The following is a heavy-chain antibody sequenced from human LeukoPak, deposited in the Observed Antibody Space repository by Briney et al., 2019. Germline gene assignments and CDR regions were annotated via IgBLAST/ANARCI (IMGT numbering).Heavy chain of an antibody. V-gene: IGHV6-1*01. Sequence: SQTLSLTCAISGDSVSSNSAAWNWIRQSPSRGLEWLGRTYYRSKWYNDYAVSVKSRITINPDPSKNQFSLQLNSVTPEDTAVYYCARGTTVTTWRGDYFDYWGQGTLVTVSS. CDR3: ARGTTVTTWRGDYFDY. J-gene: IGHJ4*02. D-gene: IGHD4-17*01. CDR1: GDSVSSNSAA. CDR2: TYYRSKWYN.